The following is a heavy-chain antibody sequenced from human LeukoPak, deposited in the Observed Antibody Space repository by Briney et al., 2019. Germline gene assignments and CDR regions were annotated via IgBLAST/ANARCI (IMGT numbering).Heavy chain of an antibody. CDR2: INTNTGNP. CDR3: ARLLGPYCSSTSCSPSGDY. D-gene: IGHD2-2*01. Sequence: GASVKVSCKASGYTFTSYAMNWVRQAPGQGLEWMGWINTNTGNPTYAQGFTGRFVFSLDTSVSTAYLQISSLKAEDTAVYYCARLLGPYCSSTSCSPSGDYWGQGTLVTVSS. CDR1: GYTFTSYA. J-gene: IGHJ4*02. V-gene: IGHV7-4-1*02.